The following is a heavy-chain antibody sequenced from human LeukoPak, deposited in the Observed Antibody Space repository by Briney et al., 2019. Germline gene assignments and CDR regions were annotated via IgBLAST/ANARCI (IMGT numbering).Heavy chain of an antibody. J-gene: IGHJ2*01. CDR3: ARDPYDSSGYYSTRYFDL. D-gene: IGHD3-22*01. Sequence: SETLSLTCAVSGGSISSSNWWSWVRQPPGKGLEWIGEIYHSGSTNYNPSLKSRVTISVVKSKNQFSLKLSSVTAADTAVYYCARDPYDSSGYYSTRYFDLWGRGTLVTVSS. CDR2: IYHSGST. CDR1: GGSISSSNW. V-gene: IGHV4-4*02.